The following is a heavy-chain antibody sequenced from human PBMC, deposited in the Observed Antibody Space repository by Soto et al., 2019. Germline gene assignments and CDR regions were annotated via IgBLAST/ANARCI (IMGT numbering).Heavy chain of an antibody. V-gene: IGHV3-66*01. CDR1: GFTVSSNY. Sequence: GGSLRLSCAASGFTVSSNYMSWVRQAPGKGLEWVSVIYSGGSTYYADSVTGRFTISRVNSKNTLYLHMNSLSAEDTAVYYCAREYCSSTSCYGSYYYYYYMDVWGKGTTVTVSS. D-gene: IGHD2-2*01. CDR2: IYSGGST. J-gene: IGHJ6*03. CDR3: AREYCSSTSCYGSYYYYYYMDV.